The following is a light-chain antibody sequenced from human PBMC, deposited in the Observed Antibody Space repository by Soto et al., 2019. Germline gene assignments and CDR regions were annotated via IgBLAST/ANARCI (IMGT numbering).Light chain of an antibody. V-gene: IGKV1-39*01. J-gene: IGKJ1*01. CDR2: AAT. CDR1: QRIGSY. Sequence: DIQMTQSPSSLSASVGDSVTITCRASQRIGSYVNWYQQKPGKAPKLLIYAATNLEEGVPSRSSGSGSGTDFSLSVSGLQPEDFATYYCQQSYSIPVWTFGHGTKVDIK. CDR3: QQSYSIPVWT.